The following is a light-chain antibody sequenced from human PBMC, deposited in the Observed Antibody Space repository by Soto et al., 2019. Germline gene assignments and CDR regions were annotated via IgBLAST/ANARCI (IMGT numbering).Light chain of an antibody. Sequence: EIVLTQSPGTLSLSPGERATLSCRASQSVSSSYLAWYQQKPGQAPRLLIYGASTRATGIPARFSGSGSGTQFTLTISSLQSEDFAVYYCQQHNNWPLTFGGGTKVEIK. V-gene: IGKV3-15*01. CDR2: GAS. CDR3: QQHNNWPLT. J-gene: IGKJ4*01. CDR1: QSVSSSY.